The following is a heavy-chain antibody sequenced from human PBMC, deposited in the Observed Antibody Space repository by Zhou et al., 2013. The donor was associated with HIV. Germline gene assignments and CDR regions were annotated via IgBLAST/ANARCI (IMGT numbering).Heavy chain of an antibody. CDR3: ARVSSSFVYFDS. CDR2: INPSSGTV. J-gene: IGHJ4*02. D-gene: IGHD6-13*01. CDR1: GYTFSNYY. Sequence: QVQLVQSGAEVHKPGASVRISCKASGYTFSNYYLHWVRQAPGQGPEWMGIINPSSGTVSYAQRLQGRVTVTRNTSTSTAYLELSGLISEDTAVYYCARVSSSFVYFDSWGQGTLVTVSS. V-gene: IGHV1-46*01.